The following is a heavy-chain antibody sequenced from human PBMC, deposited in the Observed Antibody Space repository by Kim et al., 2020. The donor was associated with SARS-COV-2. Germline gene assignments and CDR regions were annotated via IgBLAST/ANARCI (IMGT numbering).Heavy chain of an antibody. CDR1: GYSFTNYW. V-gene: IGHV5-10-1*01. CDR3: ARRPSDLNYARATWFDP. CDR2: IDPSDSYT. D-gene: IGHD2-8*01. J-gene: IGHJ5*02. Sequence: GESLKISCKGSGYSFTNYWISWVRQMPGKGLEWMGRIDPSDSYTNYSPSFQGHVTISADKSISTAYLQWSSLKASDTAMYYCARRPSDLNYARATWFDPWGQGTLVTVSS.